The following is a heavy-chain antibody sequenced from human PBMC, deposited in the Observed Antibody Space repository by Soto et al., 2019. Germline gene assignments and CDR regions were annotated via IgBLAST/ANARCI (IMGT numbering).Heavy chain of an antibody. V-gene: IGHV4-39*01. Sequence: SETLSLTCTVSGGSISGSSYYWGWIRQPPGKGLEWIGSISYSGSAYHSPSLKSRVTISVDTSKNQFSLNLSSVIAADTAVYYCAGLFGDYVSYWGQGTLVTVSS. CDR1: GGSISGSSYY. D-gene: IGHD4-17*01. CDR2: ISYSGSA. CDR3: AGLFGDYVSY. J-gene: IGHJ4*02.